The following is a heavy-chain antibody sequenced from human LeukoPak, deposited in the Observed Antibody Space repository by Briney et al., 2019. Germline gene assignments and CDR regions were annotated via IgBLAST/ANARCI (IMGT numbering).Heavy chain of an antibody. CDR3: ARDYPSPSPENNWFDP. Sequence: EASVKVSCKAFGYTFTSYGISWVRQAPGQGLEWMGWISAYNGNTNYAQKLQGRVTMTTDTSTSTAYMELRSLRSDDTAVYYCARDYPSPSPENNWFDPWGQGTLVTVSS. J-gene: IGHJ5*02. CDR1: GYTFTSYG. V-gene: IGHV1-18*01. CDR2: ISAYNGNT.